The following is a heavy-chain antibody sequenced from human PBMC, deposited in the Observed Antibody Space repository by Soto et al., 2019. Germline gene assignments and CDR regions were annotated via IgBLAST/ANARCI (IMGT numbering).Heavy chain of an antibody. J-gene: IGHJ4*02. CDR3: AADSANYDSSGYYYIPPLY. V-gene: IGHV1-69*02. D-gene: IGHD3-22*01. CDR1: GGTFSTHT. Sequence: ASVKVSCKASGGTFSTHTITWLRQAPGQGPEWMGRILPVLNIVNYAQKFQGRVTITADKSTSTAYMEVSSLRSEDTAVYYCAADSANYDSSGYYYIPPLYWGQGTLVTVSS. CDR2: ILPVLNIV.